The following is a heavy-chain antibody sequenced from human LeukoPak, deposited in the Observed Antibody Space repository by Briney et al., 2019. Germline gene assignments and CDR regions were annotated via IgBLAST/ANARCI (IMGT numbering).Heavy chain of an antibody. V-gene: IGHV4-59*08. CDR3: ARLATAGNDYFDY. CDR1: GGSISSYY. D-gene: IGHD6-13*01. CDR2: IHYSGST. J-gene: IGHJ4*02. Sequence: SETLSLTCAVSGGSISSYYWSWVRQPPGKGLEWIGYIHYSGSTNYNPSLKSRVTISVDTSKNQFSLKLSSVTAADTAVYYCARLATAGNDYFDYWGQGTLVTVSS.